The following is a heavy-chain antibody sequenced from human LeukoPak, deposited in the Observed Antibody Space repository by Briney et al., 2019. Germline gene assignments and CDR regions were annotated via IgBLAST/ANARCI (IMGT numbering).Heavy chain of an antibody. Sequence: GSLRLSCAASGFTFSSYSMNWVRQAPGKGLEWVSSISSSSSYIYYADSVKGRFTISRDNAKNSLYLQMNSLRAEDTAVYYCARDAYCGSDCNFPRVDYWGQGTLVTVSS. D-gene: IGHD2-21*02. V-gene: IGHV3-21*01. CDR2: ISSSSSYI. CDR1: GFTFSSYS. CDR3: ARDAYCGSDCNFPRVDY. J-gene: IGHJ4*02.